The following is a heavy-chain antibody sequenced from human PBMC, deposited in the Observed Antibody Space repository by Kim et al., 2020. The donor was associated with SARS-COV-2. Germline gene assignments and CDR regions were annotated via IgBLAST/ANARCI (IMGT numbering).Heavy chain of an antibody. D-gene: IGHD2-2*01. CDR3: AKGTYCSSTSCYFWELAAAGIGAFDY. CDR1: GFTFSSYA. V-gene: IGHV3-23*01. J-gene: IGHJ4*02. Sequence: GGSLRLSCAASGFTFSSYAMSWVRQAPGKGLEWVSAISGSGGSTYYADSVKGRFTISRDNSKNTLYLQMNSLRAEDTAVYYCAKGTYCSSTSCYFWELAAAGIGAFDYWGQGTPVTVSS. CDR2: ISGSGGST.